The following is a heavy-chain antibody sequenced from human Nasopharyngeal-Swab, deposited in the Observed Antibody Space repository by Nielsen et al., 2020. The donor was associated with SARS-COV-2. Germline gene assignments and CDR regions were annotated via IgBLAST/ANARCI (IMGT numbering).Heavy chain of an antibody. J-gene: IGHJ3*02. D-gene: IGHD2-2*01. CDR3: ARPNPPEDIVVVPAAIAFDI. Sequence: WIRQPPGKGLEWIGSIYYSGSTYYNPSLKSRVTISVDTSKNQFSLKLSSVTAADTAVYYCARPNPPEDIVVVPAAIAFDIWGQGTMVTVSS. CDR2: IYYSGST. V-gene: IGHV4-39*01.